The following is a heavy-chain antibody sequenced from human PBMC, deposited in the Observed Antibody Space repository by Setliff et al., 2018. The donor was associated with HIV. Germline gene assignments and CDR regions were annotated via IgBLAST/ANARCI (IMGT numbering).Heavy chain of an antibody. CDR2: IYTSGST. J-gene: IGHJ4*02. CDR3: ARGLSFYDPGGFDY. CDR1: GGSISSGNYY. D-gene: IGHD3-22*01. Sequence: PSETLSLTCTVSGGSISSGNYYWSWIRQPAGKGLEWIGRIYTSGSTNYNPSLKSRVTISVDTSKNQFSLKLSSVTAADTAVYYCARGLSFYDPGGFDYWGQGTLVTVSS. V-gene: IGHV4-61*02.